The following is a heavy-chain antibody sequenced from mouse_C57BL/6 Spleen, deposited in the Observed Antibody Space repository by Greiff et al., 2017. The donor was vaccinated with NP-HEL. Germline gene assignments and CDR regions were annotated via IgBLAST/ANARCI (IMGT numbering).Heavy chain of an antibody. J-gene: IGHJ2*01. CDR3: TPSGDYGDYFDY. V-gene: IGHV1-15*01. CDR1: GYTFTDYE. CDR2: IDPETGGT. Sequence: VQLQRSGAELVRPGASVTLSCKASGYTFTDYEMHWVKQTPVHGLEWIGAIDPETGGTAYNQKFKGKAILTADKSSSTAYMELRSLTSEDSAVYYCTPSGDYGDYFDYWGQGTTLTVSS. D-gene: IGHD2-4*01.